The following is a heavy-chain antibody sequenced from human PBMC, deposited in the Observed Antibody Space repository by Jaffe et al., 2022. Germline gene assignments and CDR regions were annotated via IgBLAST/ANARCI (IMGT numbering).Heavy chain of an antibody. CDR3: AKNGVPAAGTYYMDV. D-gene: IGHD6-13*01. J-gene: IGHJ6*03. Sequence: QVQLVESGGGVVQPGGSLRLSCAASGFTFRSYGFHWVRQAPGKGLEWVAFIQSDGSNKYYADSVKGRFTISRDNSKNTLYLQMNSLRAEDTAVYYCAKNGVPAAGTYYMDVWGKGTTVTVSS. CDR1: GFTFRSYG. CDR2: IQSDGSNK. V-gene: IGHV3-30*02.